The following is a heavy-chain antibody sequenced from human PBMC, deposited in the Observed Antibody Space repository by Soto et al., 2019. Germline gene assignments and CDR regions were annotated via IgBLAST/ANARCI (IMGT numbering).Heavy chain of an antibody. Sequence: QVQLVQSGAEVKKPGASVKVSCKASGYTFTSYGISWVRQAPGQGLEWMGWISAYNGNTNYAQKLQGRVTMTTDTSTSTDYMELRSLRSDDTAVYYCARAGGGPYFDWLPGTGTHWYFDLWGRGTLVTVSS. CDR2: ISAYNGNT. CDR1: GYTFTSYG. CDR3: ARAGGGPYFDWLPGTGTHWYFDL. J-gene: IGHJ2*01. V-gene: IGHV1-18*01. D-gene: IGHD3-9*01.